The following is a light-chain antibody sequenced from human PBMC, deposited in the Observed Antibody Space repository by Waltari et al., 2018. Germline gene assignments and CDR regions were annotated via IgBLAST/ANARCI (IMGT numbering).Light chain of an antibody. CDR1: KLGAKC. V-gene: IGLV3-1*01. CDR2: EDS. CDR3: QAWDSSTVV. J-gene: IGLJ2*01. Sequence: SYELTQPPSVSVSPGQTASITRSGGKLGAKCACWYQQKPGPAPGLVIYEDSKRTSGIPERFSGSNSGNTATLTISGTQAMDDADYYCQAWDSSTVVFGGGTKLTVL.